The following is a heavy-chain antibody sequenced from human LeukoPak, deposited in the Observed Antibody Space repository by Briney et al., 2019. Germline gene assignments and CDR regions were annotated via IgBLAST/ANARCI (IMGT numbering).Heavy chain of an antibody. CDR1: GFTFSSYS. Sequence: GGSLRLSCAASGFTFSSYSMNWVRQAPGKGLEWVSSISSSSSYIYYADSVKGRFTISRDNAKNSLYLQMNSLRAEDTAVYYCAREAYCSGGSCQIGAFDIWGQGTMVTVSS. V-gene: IGHV3-21*01. CDR3: AREAYCSGGSCQIGAFDI. CDR2: ISSSSSYI. D-gene: IGHD2-15*01. J-gene: IGHJ3*02.